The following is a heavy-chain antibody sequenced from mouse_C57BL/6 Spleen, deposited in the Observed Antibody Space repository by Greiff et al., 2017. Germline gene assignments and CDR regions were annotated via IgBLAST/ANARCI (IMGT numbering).Heavy chain of an antibody. CDR2: IYPGSGTT. CDR1: GYTFTSYW. V-gene: IGHV1-7*01. J-gene: IGHJ3*01. Sequence: VQLQQSGAELAKPGASVKLSCKASGYTFTSYWMHWVKQRPGQGLEWIGYIYPGSGTTKYNQKFKNKDTLTADKSSSTAYMQLSRLTYEDSAVYYCARDYCNPLAYWGQGTLVTVSA. CDR3: ARDYCNPLAY. D-gene: IGHD2-1*01.